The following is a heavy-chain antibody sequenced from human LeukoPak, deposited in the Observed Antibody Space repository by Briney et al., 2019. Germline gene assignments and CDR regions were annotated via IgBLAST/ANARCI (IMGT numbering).Heavy chain of an antibody. J-gene: IGHJ2*01. CDR3: AEWXSVYXXFDL. Sequence: PGGSLRLSCAASGFTFSSYAMSWVRQVPGKGLEWVSSISGSGGSTYYADSVKGRFTTSRDNSKNTLYLQMNSLRAEDTALYYCAEWXSVYXXFDLWGRGTLVTVSS. CDR1: GFTFSSYA. CDR2: ISGSGGST. V-gene: IGHV3-23*01.